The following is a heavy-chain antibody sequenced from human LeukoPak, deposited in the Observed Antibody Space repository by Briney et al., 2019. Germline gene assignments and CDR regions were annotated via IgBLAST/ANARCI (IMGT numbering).Heavy chain of an antibody. J-gene: IGHJ1*01. Sequence: ASVKVSCKASGYTFTSHYMHWVRQAPGQGLEWMGIINPSGGSTSYAQKFQGRVTMTRDTSTSTVYMELSSLRSEDTAVYYCARNGLDYYDSSGYPEYFQHWGQGTLVTVSP. CDR3: ARNGLDYYDSSGYPEYFQH. V-gene: IGHV1-46*01. CDR1: GYTFTSHY. CDR2: INPSGGST. D-gene: IGHD3-22*01.